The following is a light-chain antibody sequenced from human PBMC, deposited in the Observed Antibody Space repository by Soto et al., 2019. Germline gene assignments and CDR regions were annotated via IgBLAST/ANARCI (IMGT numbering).Light chain of an antibody. V-gene: IGLV2-14*01. CDR2: EVR. CDR1: MRDVGAYNL. CDR3: SSFTGSDNP. Sequence: QSALTQPASVSGSPGQSITISCAGTMRDVGAYNLVSWYQQHPGRAPQLIIYEVRNRPSGISFRFSGSKSGNTASLTISGLQAEDEADYYCSSFTGSDNPFGGGTKVTVL. J-gene: IGLJ2*01.